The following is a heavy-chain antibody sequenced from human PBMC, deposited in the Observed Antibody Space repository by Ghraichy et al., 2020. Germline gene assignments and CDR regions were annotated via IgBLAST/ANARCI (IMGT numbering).Heavy chain of an antibody. Sequence: GGSLRLSCAASGFTFSNYAMSWVRQAPGKGLEWVSSIFGSGDTTYYADSVKGRFTISRDISKNTVRLQMNSLRADDTAIYYCARGAYIYGYHFDYWGQGTLVTVSS. CDR3: ARGAYIYGYHFDY. J-gene: IGHJ4*02. CDR2: IFGSGDTT. V-gene: IGHV3-23*01. D-gene: IGHD5-18*01. CDR1: GFTFSNYA.